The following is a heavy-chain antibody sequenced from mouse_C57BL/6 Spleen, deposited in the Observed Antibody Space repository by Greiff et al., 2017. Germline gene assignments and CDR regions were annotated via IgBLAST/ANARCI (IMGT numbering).Heavy chain of an antibody. CDR1: GFTFNTYA. D-gene: IGHD4-1*01. CDR3: VRDGNWDWYYFDD. Sequence: GGGLVQPKGSLKLSCAALGFTFNTYAMHWVRQAPGKGLEWVARRRRNRCNYATYYADSVKNIFTISRDDSQSMLYLQMNNLKTEDTAMYYWVRDGNWDWYYFDDWGPGTTLTVSS. CDR2: RRRNRCNYAT. J-gene: IGHJ2*01. V-gene: IGHV10-3*01.